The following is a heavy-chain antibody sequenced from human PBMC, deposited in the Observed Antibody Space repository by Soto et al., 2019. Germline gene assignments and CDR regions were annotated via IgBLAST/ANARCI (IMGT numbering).Heavy chain of an antibody. D-gene: IGHD4-17*01. CDR1: GDTLTELS. CDR2: FDPEDGET. CDR3: AKSYYGDYDHRLLFDN. Sequence: ASVKVSCKVSGDTLTELSMHWVRQAPGKGLEWMGGFDPEDGETIYAQKFQGRVTMTEDTSTDTAYMELSSLRAEDTAVYYCAKSYYGDYDHRLLFDNWGQGTLVTVSS. J-gene: IGHJ4*02. V-gene: IGHV1-24*01.